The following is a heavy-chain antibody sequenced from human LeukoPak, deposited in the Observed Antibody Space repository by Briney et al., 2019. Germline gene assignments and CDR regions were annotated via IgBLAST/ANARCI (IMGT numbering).Heavy chain of an antibody. CDR1: GLTFSSHW. CDR3: ARGPFYFGSGD. CDR2: ITNDGSST. V-gene: IGHV3-74*01. J-gene: IGHJ4*02. D-gene: IGHD3-10*01. Sequence: GGSLRLSCAASGLTFSSHWMHWVRQAPGKGLVWVSRITNDGSSTTYADSVKGRFTISRDNAKNMLYLQVNSLRAEDTAVYYCARGPFYFGSGDWGQGTLVTVSS.